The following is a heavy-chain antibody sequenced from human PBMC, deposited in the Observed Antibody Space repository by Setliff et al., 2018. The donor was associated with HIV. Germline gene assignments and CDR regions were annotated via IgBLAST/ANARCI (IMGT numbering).Heavy chain of an antibody. CDR2: IIPILGIA. V-gene: IGHV1-69*10. Sequence: GASVKVSCKAPGYTFTTYGISWVRQAPGHGLEWMGGIIPILGIANYAQKFQGRVTITADDYTSTAYMELSSLRSDDTAVYYCAREENYCSGSPKEYYFDYWGQGTLVTVSS. D-gene: IGHD3-10*01. CDR1: GYTFTTYG. CDR3: AREENYCSGSPKEYYFDY. J-gene: IGHJ4*02.